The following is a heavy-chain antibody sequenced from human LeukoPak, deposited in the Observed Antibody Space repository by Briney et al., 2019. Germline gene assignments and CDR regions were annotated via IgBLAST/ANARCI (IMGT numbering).Heavy chain of an antibody. CDR3: ASSSWNDAFDI. V-gene: IGHV3-21*01. CDR2: ISSSSSYI. J-gene: IGHJ3*02. CDR1: GFTFSSYS. Sequence: GGSLRLSCAASGFTFSSYSMNWVRQAPGKGLEWVSSISSSSSYIYYADSVKGRFTISRDNAKNSLYLQMNSLRAEDTAVYYCASSSWNDAFDIWGQETMVTVSS. D-gene: IGHD6-13*01.